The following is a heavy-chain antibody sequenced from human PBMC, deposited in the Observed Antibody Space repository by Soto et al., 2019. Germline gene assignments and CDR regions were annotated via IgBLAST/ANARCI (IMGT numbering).Heavy chain of an antibody. J-gene: IGHJ3*02. V-gene: IGHV1-69*05. CDR3: AANLPLTGTTREDAFDI. D-gene: IGHD1-20*01. CDR2: IIAIFGTT. CDR1: GCTFSSYA. Sequence: ASVKVSCTASGCTFSSYAISWVRQAPGQGLEWIGWIIAIFGTTNYAQKFQERVTITRDMSTSTAYMELSSLRSEDTAVYYCAANLPLTGTTREDAFDIWGQGTMVTVSS.